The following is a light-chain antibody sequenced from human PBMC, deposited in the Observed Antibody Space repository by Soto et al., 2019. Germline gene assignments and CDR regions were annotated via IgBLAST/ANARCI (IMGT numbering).Light chain of an antibody. CDR1: QSFSPW. CDR2: KAS. Sequence: DIQMTQSPSTLSASVGDRVTITCRASQSFSPWLAWFQQKPGKAPKFLIYKASSLKSGVPSRFSGSGSGTQFSLTSSSLQPDDFATYHCQQCNSQWTFGQGTKVEIK. J-gene: IGKJ1*01. CDR3: QQCNSQWT. V-gene: IGKV1-5*03.